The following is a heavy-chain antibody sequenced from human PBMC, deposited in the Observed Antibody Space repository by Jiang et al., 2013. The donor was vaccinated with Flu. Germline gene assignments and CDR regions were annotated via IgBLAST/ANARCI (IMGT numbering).Heavy chain of an antibody. CDR1: GFSLSTSGMC. V-gene: IGHV2-70*16. CDR3: ARTHFGESMGVWFDS. Sequence: KPTQTLTLTCTFSGFSLSTSGMCVSWTRQPPGKALEWLARIDWDNDEFYSPFLKTRLTISKDTSKNQVVLTMANMDPADTATYYCARTHFGESMGVWFDSWGRGTLVTVSS. D-gene: IGHD3-10*01. J-gene: IGHJ5*01. CDR2: IDWDNDE.